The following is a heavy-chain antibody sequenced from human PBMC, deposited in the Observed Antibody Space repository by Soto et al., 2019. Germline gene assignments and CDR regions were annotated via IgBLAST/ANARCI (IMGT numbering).Heavy chain of an antibody. CDR3: ASRAPLLAAAPDYDYYGMDV. J-gene: IGHJ6*02. Sequence: GASVKASCKASRYTFASCGISWVRQAPEQGLEWMGWISAYNGNTNYAQKLQGRVTITADESTSTAYMELSSLRSEDTAVYYCASRAPLLAAAPDYDYYGMDVWGQGTTVTISS. V-gene: IGHV1-18*04. CDR2: ISAYNGNT. CDR1: RYTFASCG. D-gene: IGHD6-13*01.